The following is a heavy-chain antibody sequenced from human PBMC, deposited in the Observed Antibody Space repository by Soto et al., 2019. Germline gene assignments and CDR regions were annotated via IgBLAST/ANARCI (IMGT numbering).Heavy chain of an antibody. J-gene: IGHJ4*02. CDR1: GFTFSSYG. Sequence: QVQLVESGGGVVQPGRSLRLSCAASGFTFSSYGMHWVRQAPGKGLEWVAVISYDGSNKYYADSVKGRFTISRDNSKNALNLQMNSLRAEETAVYYCAKEYLHSLDIVATIAPVDYCGKGTLVTVSS. CDR3: AKEYLHSLDIVATIAPVDY. V-gene: IGHV3-30*18. CDR2: ISYDGSNK. D-gene: IGHD5-12*01.